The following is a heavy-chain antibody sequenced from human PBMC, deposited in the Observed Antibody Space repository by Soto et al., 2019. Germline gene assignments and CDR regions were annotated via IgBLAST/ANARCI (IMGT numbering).Heavy chain of an antibody. Sequence: GASVKVSCKASGGTFSSYAISWVRQAPGQGLEWMGGIIPIFGTANYAQKFQGRVTITADESTSTAYMELSSLRSEDTAVYYCAREERLHDYDFWSGPNPYYYYYGMDVWGQGTTVTVSS. D-gene: IGHD3-3*01. CDR1: GGTFSSYA. V-gene: IGHV1-69*13. CDR2: IIPIFGTA. J-gene: IGHJ6*02. CDR3: AREERLHDYDFWSGPNPYYYYYGMDV.